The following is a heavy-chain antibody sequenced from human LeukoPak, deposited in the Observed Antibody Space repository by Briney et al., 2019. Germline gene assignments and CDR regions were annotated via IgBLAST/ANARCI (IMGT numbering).Heavy chain of an antibody. CDR1: GSTFSSYG. D-gene: IGHD6-19*01. Sequence: GGSLRLSCAASGSTFSSYGMHWVRQAPGKGLEWVAVISYDGSNKYYADSVKGRFTISRDNSKNTLYLQMNSLRAEDTAVYYCAKDRLSSGWYFDYWGQGTLVTVSS. V-gene: IGHV3-30*18. J-gene: IGHJ4*02. CDR3: AKDRLSSGWYFDY. CDR2: ISYDGSNK.